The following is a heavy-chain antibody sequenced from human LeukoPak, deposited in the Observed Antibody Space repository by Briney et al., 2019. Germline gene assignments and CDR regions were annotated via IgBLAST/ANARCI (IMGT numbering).Heavy chain of an antibody. V-gene: IGHV1-2*02. D-gene: IGHD5/OR15-5a*01. CDR1: GYTFTGYF. CDR3: ARVSASGFDI. Sequence: ASVKVSCKASGYTFTGYFIHWVRQAPGQGLEWMGWINPNSGGTNYAQKFQGRVTMTRDTSISTAYMELRSLRSDDTAVYYCARVSASGFDIWGQGTMVTVSS. J-gene: IGHJ3*02. CDR2: INPNSGGT.